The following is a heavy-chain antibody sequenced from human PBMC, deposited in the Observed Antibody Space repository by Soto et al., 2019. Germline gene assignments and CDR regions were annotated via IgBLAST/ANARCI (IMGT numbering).Heavy chain of an antibody. CDR2: IKSKTDGGTT. V-gene: IGHV3-15*01. Sequence: PXGSLRLSCAASGFTFSNAWMSWVRQAPGKGLEWVGRIKSKTDGGTTDYAAPVKGRFTISRDDSKNTLYLQMNRLKTEDTAVYYCWYYYDSSGYYSNDAFDIWGQGTMVTVSS. J-gene: IGHJ3*02. CDR1: GFTFSNAW. CDR3: WYYYDSSGYYSNDAFDI. D-gene: IGHD3-22*01.